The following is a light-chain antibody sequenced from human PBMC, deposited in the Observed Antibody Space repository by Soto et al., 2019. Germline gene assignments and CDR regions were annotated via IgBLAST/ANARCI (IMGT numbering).Light chain of an antibody. J-gene: IGLJ2*01. CDR1: SSDVGGYNY. V-gene: IGLV2-14*01. CDR2: EVS. CDR3: SSSTSSSTRVV. Sequence: QSALTQPASASGSPGQSIPISCTGTSSDVGGYNYVSWYQQHPGKAPKLMIYEVSNRPSGVSNRFSGSKSGNTASLTISGLQAEDEADYYCSSSTSSSTRVVFGGGTKLTVL.